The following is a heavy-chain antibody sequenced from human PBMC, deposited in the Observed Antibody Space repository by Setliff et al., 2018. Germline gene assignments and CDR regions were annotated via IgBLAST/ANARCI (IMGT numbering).Heavy chain of an antibody. CDR3: TRAGYCDGPTCYPFDY. J-gene: IGHJ4*02. Sequence: GGSLRLSCAASGFNFRNFWMNWARQAPGKGLEWVGFIRSKAYGGTTEYAASVKGRFTISRDDSKSIAYLQMNSLKTEDTAVYYCTRAGYCDGPTCYPFDYWGPGTLVTVSS. V-gene: IGHV3-49*04. CDR1: GFNFRNFW. CDR2: IRSKAYGGTT. D-gene: IGHD2-2*01.